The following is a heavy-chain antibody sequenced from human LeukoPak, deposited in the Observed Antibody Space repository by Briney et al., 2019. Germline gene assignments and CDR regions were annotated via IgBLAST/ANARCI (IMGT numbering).Heavy chain of an antibody. CDR2: IYYSGST. CDR3: ARDAWIVGALDY. D-gene: IGHD1-26*01. J-gene: IGHJ4*02. Sequence: SETLSLTCTVSGGSISSYYWSWIRQPPGKGLEWIGYIYYSGSTNYNPSLKSRVTISVDTSKNQFSLKLSSVTAADTAVYYCARDAWIVGALDYWGQGTLVTVSS. V-gene: IGHV4-59*01. CDR1: GGSISSYY.